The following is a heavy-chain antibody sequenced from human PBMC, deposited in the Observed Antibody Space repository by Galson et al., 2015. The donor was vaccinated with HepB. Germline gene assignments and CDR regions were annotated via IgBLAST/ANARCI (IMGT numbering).Heavy chain of an antibody. CDR2: INPSGGST. V-gene: IGHV1-46*01. CDR1: GYTFTSYY. J-gene: IGHJ4*02. Sequence: VKVSCKASGYTFTSYYMHWVRQAPGQGLEWMGIINPSGGSTSYAQKFQGRVTMTRDTSTSTVYMELSSLRSEDTAVYYCARDRQRGYSYGNGYFDYWGQGTLVTVSS. CDR3: ARDRQRGYSYGNGYFDY. D-gene: IGHD5-18*01.